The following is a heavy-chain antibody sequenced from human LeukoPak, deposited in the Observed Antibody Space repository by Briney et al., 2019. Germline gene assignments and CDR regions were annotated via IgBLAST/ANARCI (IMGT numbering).Heavy chain of an antibody. J-gene: IGHJ4*02. Sequence: SEPLSLTCTVSGVSMSAYQWSWVRQSPEKGLEWIGCINTKGETSYTPSLKSRVPTSVDTSKSQFSLRLTSVTAADTAVYYCATSNDAKIAPFDHWGQGAPVTVSS. D-gene: IGHD2-21*01. CDR1: GVSMSAYQ. V-gene: IGHV4-4*09. CDR2: INTKGET. CDR3: ATSNDAKIAPFDH.